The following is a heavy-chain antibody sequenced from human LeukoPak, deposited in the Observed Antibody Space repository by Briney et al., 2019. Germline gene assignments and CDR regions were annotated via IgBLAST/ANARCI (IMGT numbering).Heavy chain of an antibody. CDR1: GGTFSSYA. V-gene: IGHV1-69*13. Sequence: SVKVSCKASGGTFSSYAISWVRQAPGQGLEWMGGIIPIFGTANYAQKFQGRVTITADESTSTAYMELSSLRSEDTAVYYCARGALHCSSTSCYLSYYYYYGMDVWGQGTTVTVSS. J-gene: IGHJ6*02. CDR3: ARGALHCSSTSCYLSYYYYYGMDV. CDR2: IIPIFGTA. D-gene: IGHD2-2*01.